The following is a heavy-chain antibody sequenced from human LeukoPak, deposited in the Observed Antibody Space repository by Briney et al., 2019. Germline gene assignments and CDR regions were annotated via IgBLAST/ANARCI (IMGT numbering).Heavy chain of an antibody. Sequence: GASVKVSCQASGYTFASYGISWLRQAPGQGLAWVGWVSAHSGNTKYAERVQGRASMTADTSTSTAYMELRSLRSDDTAVYYCARVSCGYNCHYAMDVWGQGTTVTVSS. V-gene: IGHV1-18*01. CDR2: VSAHSGNT. D-gene: IGHD5-18*01. J-gene: IGHJ6*02. CDR1: GYTFASYG. CDR3: ARVSCGYNCHYAMDV.